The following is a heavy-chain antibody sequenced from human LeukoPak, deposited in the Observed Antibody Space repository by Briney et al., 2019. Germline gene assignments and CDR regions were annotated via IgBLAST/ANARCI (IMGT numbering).Heavy chain of an antibody. CDR1: GFTFSSYS. Sequence: GGSLRLSCAASGFTFSSYSMNWVRQAPGKGLEWVSAISGSGGSTYYADSVKGRFTISRDDSKNTLYLQMNSLRAEDTAVYYCAKDWYSGYERWFDPWGQGTLVTVSS. V-gene: IGHV3-23*01. CDR2: ISGSGGST. J-gene: IGHJ5*02. CDR3: AKDWYSGYERWFDP. D-gene: IGHD5-12*01.